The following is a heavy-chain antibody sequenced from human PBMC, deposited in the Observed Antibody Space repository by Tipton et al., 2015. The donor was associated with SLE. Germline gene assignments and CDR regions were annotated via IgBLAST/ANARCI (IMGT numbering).Heavy chain of an antibody. D-gene: IGHD6-19*01. Sequence: TLSLTCAVYGRSFSGYYWSWIRQPPGKGLEWIGEINHSGSTNYNPSLKSRVTISVDTSKNQFSLKLSSVTAADTAVYYCARVGSSEEDYWGQGTLVTVSS. CDR1: GRSFSGYY. CDR2: INHSGST. V-gene: IGHV4-34*01. CDR3: ARVGSSEEDY. J-gene: IGHJ4*02.